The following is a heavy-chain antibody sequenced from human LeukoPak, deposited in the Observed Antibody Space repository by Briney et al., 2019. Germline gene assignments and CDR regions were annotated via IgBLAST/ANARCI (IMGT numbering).Heavy chain of an antibody. CDR3: ARGPQSSGWYDIGY. Sequence: ASVKVSCKASGYTFTTYAMHWVRQAPGQSLEWMGWINAGNGNAKYSQKFQGRVTITRDTSASTAYMELSSLRSEDTAVYYCARGPQSSGWYDIGYWGQGTLVTVSS. D-gene: IGHD6-19*01. V-gene: IGHV1-3*01. CDR2: INAGNGNA. J-gene: IGHJ4*02. CDR1: GYTFTTYA.